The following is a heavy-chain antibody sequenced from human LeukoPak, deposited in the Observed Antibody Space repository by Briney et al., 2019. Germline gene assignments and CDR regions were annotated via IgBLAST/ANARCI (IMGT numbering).Heavy chain of an antibody. CDR1: GFTFSSYW. J-gene: IGHJ4*02. V-gene: IGHV3-7*01. CDR2: IKQDGSEK. D-gene: IGHD6-13*01. Sequence: GGSLRLSCAASGFTFSSYWMSWVRQAPGKGLEWVANIKQDGSEKYYVDSVKGRFTISRDNAENSLYLQMNSLRAEDTAVYYCARAQRPAPGIAAAGPDYWGQGTLVTVSS. CDR3: ARAQRPAPGIAAAGPDY.